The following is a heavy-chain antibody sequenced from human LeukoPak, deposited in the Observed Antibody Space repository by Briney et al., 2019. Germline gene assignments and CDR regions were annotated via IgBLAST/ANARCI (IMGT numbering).Heavy chain of an antibody. CDR1: GLSLSTSGMC. Sequence: SGAALVKPTQTLTLTCTFSGLSLSTSGMCVTWIRQPPGKALEWLARIDWDDDKYYSTSLKTRLTISKDTSKNQVVLTMANMDPVDPATYYCARTPRGGGSAFFDYWGQGTLVTVSS. CDR2: IDWDDDK. J-gene: IGHJ4*02. V-gene: IGHV2-70*11. D-gene: IGHD3-16*01. CDR3: ARTPRGGGSAFFDY.